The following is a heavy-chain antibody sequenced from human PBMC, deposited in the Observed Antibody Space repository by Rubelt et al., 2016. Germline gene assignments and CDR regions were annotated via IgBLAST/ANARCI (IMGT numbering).Heavy chain of an antibody. CDR1: GGSFSGYY. CDR3: ARGRGLLDGDYVDY. CDR2: INHSGST. D-gene: IGHD3/OR15-3a*01. Sequence: QLQLQESGPGLVKPSETLSLTCAVYGGSFSGYYWTWIRPPPGKGLEWIGEINHSGSTNYNPSLKSRVTISIDTSKNQFSLRRSSVTAADTAVYYCARGRGLLDGDYVDYWGQGTLVTVSS. J-gene: IGHJ4*02. V-gene: IGHV4-34*01.